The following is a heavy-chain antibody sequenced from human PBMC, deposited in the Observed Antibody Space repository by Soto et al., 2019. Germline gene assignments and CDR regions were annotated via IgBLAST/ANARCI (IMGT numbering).Heavy chain of an antibody. Sequence: GASVKVSFKASGYTFTSYDINWVRQATGQGLEWMGWMNPNSGNTGYAQKFQGRVTMTRNTSISTAYMELSSLRSEDTAVYYCARVLRDSTIFGVVPHYYYYYGMDVWGQGTTVTVSS. V-gene: IGHV1-8*01. CDR2: MNPNSGNT. CDR1: GYTFTSYD. CDR3: ARVLRDSTIFGVVPHYYYYYGMDV. J-gene: IGHJ6*02. D-gene: IGHD3-3*01.